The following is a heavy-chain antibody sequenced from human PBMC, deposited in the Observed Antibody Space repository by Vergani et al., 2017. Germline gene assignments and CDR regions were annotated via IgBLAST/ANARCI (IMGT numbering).Heavy chain of an antibody. V-gene: IGHV3-74*01. CDR3: ARDPELLSGSYVRWYFDL. CDR1: GFTFSSYW. D-gene: IGHD1-26*01. CDR2: INSDGSST. Sequence: EVQLVESGGGLVQPGGSLRLSCAASGFTFSSYWMHWVRQAPGKGLVWVSRINSDGSSTSYADSVNGRFTISRDNAKNTLYLQMNSLRAEDTAVYYCARDPELLSGSYVRWYFDLWGRGTLVTVSS. J-gene: IGHJ2*01.